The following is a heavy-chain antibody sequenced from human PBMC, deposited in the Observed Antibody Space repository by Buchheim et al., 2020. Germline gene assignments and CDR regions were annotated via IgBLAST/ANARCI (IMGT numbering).Heavy chain of an antibody. CDR1: GFIFSSYA. CDR2: IWVDGSNK. Sequence: QVQLVESGGGVVQPGRSLRLSCAASGFIFSSYAMHWVRQAPGKGLEWVAVIWVDGSNKYYADSVKGRFTPSRDNFQNPLYLQMNSLRAEDTAVYYCARGDLGSTWYGHYWGQGTL. J-gene: IGHJ4*02. D-gene: IGHD6-13*01. V-gene: IGHV3-33*01. CDR3: ARGDLGSTWYGHY.